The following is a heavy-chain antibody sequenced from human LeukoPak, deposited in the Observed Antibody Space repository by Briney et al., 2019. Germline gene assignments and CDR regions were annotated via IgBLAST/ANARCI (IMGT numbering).Heavy chain of an antibody. CDR3: ARGYDGSGYYYRNWYFDL. D-gene: IGHD3-22*01. CDR2: IYYSGST. V-gene: IGHV4-59*12. J-gene: IGHJ2*01. Sequence: SETLSLTCTVSGGSISSYYWSWIRQPPGKGLEWIGYIYYSGSTNYNPSLKSRVTISVDTSKNQFSLKLSSVTAADTAVYYCARGYDGSGYYYRNWYFDLWGRGTLVTVSS. CDR1: GGSISSYY.